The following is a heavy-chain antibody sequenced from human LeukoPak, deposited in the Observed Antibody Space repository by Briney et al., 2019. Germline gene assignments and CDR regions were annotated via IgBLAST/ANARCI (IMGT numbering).Heavy chain of an antibody. V-gene: IGHV3-74*01. D-gene: IGHD3-10*01. CDR3: ANRDYYGSGLDY. CDR2: IKYDASST. CDR1: GFTFSSHW. Sequence: GGSLRLSCADSGFTFSSHWMHWVRQAPGKGLVWVSRIKYDASSTSYADSVKGRFTISRDNAKNTLYLQMNSLRAEDTAVYYCANRDYYGSGLDYWGQGTLVTVSS. J-gene: IGHJ4*02.